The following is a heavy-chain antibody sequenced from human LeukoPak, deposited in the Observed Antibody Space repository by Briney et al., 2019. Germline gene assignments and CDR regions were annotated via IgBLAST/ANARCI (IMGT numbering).Heavy chain of an antibody. V-gene: IGHV3-73*01. D-gene: IGHD6-13*01. Sequence: GGSLKLSCVGSGLTFSVSAMGWVRQASGKGLEWVGRIRSKAYSYATEYAASVKGRFTISRDDSKNTAYLQMNSLKTEDTAVYYCTRVGAADDNWGQGTLVTVSS. CDR3: TRVGAADDN. CDR1: GLTFSVSA. CDR2: IRSKAYSYAT. J-gene: IGHJ4*02.